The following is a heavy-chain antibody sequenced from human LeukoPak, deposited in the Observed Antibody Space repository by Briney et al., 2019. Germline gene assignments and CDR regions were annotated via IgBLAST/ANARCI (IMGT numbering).Heavy chain of an antibody. J-gene: IGHJ4*02. D-gene: IGHD3-22*01. V-gene: IGHV3-33*01. CDR2: IWYDGSNK. Sequence: GGSLRLSCAASGFTFSSYGMHWVRQAPGKGLEWVAVIWYDGSNKYYADSVKGRFTISRDNSKNTLYLQMNSLRAEDTAVYYCARIRYDSSGHYLDYWGQGTLVTVSS. CDR1: GFTFSSYG. CDR3: ARIRYDSSGHYLDY.